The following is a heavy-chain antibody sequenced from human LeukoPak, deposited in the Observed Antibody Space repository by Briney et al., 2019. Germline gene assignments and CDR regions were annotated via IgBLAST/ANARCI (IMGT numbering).Heavy chain of an antibody. CDR1: GGPLSSYY. Sequence: NTSETLSLTCTVSGGPLSSYYWSWIRQPAGKGLEWIGRIFISGNTNYNPSLKSRVAMSLDTSKNQFSLKLNFVTAADTAVYYCARSNSFFDYWGQGTLVTVSS. CDR3: ARSNSFFDY. V-gene: IGHV4-4*07. J-gene: IGHJ4*02. D-gene: IGHD2-2*01. CDR2: IFISGNT.